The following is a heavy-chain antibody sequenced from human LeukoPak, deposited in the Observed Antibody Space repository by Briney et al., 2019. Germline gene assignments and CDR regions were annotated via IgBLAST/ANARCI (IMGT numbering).Heavy chain of an antibody. Sequence: SVKVSCKASGGTFSSYAISWVRQAPGQGLEWMGRIIPILGIANYAQKFQGRVTITADKSTSTAYMELSSLRSEDTAVYYCARGSQAYYDILTGYSTFDNWAPGTLVTVCS. V-gene: IGHV1-69*04. CDR2: IIPILGIA. D-gene: IGHD3-9*01. CDR3: ARGSQAYYDILTGYSTFDN. CDR1: GGTFSSYA. J-gene: IGHJ4*02.